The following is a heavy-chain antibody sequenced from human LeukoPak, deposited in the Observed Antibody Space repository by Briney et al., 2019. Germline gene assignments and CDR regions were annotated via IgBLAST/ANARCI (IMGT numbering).Heavy chain of an antibody. CDR1: GFTFSDYY. CDR2: ISGSGSTK. V-gene: IGHV3-11*01. CDR3: ARVGSIAAAGTPDY. Sequence: GGSLRLSCAASGFTFSDYYMSWIRQAPGKGLEWVSHISGSGSTKIYADSVKGRFTISRDNAENSLYLEVNSLRAEDTAVYYCARVGSIAAAGTPDYWGQGTLVTVSS. D-gene: IGHD6-13*01. J-gene: IGHJ4*02.